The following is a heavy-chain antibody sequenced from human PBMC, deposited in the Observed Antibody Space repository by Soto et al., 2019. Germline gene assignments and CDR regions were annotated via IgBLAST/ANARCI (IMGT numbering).Heavy chain of an antibody. V-gene: IGHV4-59*08. Sequence: SETLSLTCTVSGGSISSYYWSWIRQPPGKGLEWIGYIYYSGSTNYNPSLKSRVTISVDTSKNQFSLKLSSVTAADTAVYYCARRWGGGSGSYYRNYYYYMDVWGKGTTVTVSS. D-gene: IGHD3-10*01. CDR3: ARRWGGGSGSYYRNYYYYMDV. CDR1: GGSISSYY. J-gene: IGHJ6*03. CDR2: IYYSGST.